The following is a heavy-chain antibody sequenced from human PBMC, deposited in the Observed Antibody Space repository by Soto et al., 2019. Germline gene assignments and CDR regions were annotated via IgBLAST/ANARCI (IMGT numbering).Heavy chain of an antibody. V-gene: IGHV1-69*12. CDR1: GGTFSSYA. D-gene: IGHD6-13*01. CDR2: IIPIFGTA. J-gene: IGHJ5*02. Sequence: QVQLVQSGAEVKKPGSSVKVSCKASGGTFSSYAISWVRQAPGQGLEWMGGIIPIFGTANYAQKFQGRVTITEDESTSAAYMELSSLRSEDTVVYYCARPSSSWYGGNYWFDPWCQGTLVIVSS. CDR3: ARPSSSWYGGNYWFDP.